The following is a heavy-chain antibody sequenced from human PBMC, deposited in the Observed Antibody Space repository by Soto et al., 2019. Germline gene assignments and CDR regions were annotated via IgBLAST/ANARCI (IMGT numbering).Heavy chain of an antibody. D-gene: IGHD6-13*01. V-gene: IGHV1-69*13. CDR3: ARGSIAAAGTGYYYYMDV. J-gene: IGHJ6*03. CDR2: IIPIFGTA. CDR1: GGTFSSYA. Sequence: SVKVSCKASGGTFSSYAISWVRQAPGQGLEWMGGIIPIFGTANYAQKFQGRVTITGDESTSTAYMELSRLRSEDTAVYYCARGSIAAAGTGYYYYMDVWGKGTTVTVSS.